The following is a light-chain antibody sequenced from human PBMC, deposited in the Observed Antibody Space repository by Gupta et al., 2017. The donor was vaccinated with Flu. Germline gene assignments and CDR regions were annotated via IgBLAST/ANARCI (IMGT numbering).Light chain of an antibody. CDR3: QNYNGAPWT. V-gene: IGKV1-27*01. CDR2: GTS. Sequence: SSLSASIGDTVTIACRASQAISNYLAWYQHKPGKAPDLLIYGTSTLQIGVPSRFSGSGFGTEFTLTISGLQPEDVATYYCQNYNGAPWTFGQGTKVDI. J-gene: IGKJ1*01. CDR1: QAISNY.